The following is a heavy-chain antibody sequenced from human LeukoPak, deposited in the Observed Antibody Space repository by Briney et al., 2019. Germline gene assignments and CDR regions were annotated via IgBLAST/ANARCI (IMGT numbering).Heavy chain of an antibody. CDR3: ARAPSEIGGYYPEYFRH. CDR2: IKSDGST. V-gene: IGHV3-74*01. D-gene: IGHD3-22*01. J-gene: IGHJ1*01. Sequence: GGSLRLSFPASGFTFITYGMPWFRQPPGKGLFWFSLIKSDGSTNYADSVKGRFTISRDNAKNTVSLQMNSLRPEDTGVYYCARAPSEIGGYYPEYFRHWGQGTLVTVSS. CDR1: GFTFITYG.